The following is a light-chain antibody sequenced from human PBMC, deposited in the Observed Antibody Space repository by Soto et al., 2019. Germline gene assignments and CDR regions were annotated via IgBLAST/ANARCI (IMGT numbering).Light chain of an antibody. Sequence: EIVLTQSPGTLSLSPGERATLSCRASQSVSSSYLAWYQQKPGQAPRLLIYGASSRATGIPDRFSGSGSGKDFTLTISRLEPEVFPVHYPTQYGRSLRTSGQEPQVDI. CDR2: GAS. J-gene: IGKJ1*01. CDR1: QSVSSSY. V-gene: IGKV3-20*01. CDR3: TQYGRSLRT.